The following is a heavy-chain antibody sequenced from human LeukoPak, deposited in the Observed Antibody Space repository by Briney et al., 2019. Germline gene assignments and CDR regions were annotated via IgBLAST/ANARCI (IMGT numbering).Heavy chain of an antibody. CDR1: GFAVSANY. J-gene: IGHJ4*02. CDR2: IYSGGST. Sequence: PGGSLRLSCAASGFAVSANYMSWVRQAPGKGLEWVSVIYSGGSTYYADSVKGRFTISRDNSKNTLYLQMNSLRAEDTAVYYCACGCSYGHEDYWGQGTLVTVSS. CDR3: ACGCSYGHEDY. D-gene: IGHD5-18*01. V-gene: IGHV3-53*01.